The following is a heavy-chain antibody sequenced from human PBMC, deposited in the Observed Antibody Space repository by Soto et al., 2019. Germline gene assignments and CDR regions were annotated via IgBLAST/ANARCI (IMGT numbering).Heavy chain of an antibody. J-gene: IGHJ6*02. D-gene: IGHD6-13*01. V-gene: IGHV3-30*18. CDR1: GFTFSNYG. CDR3: AKVSSNEDYYGMDV. CDR2: ISYDGSNK. Sequence: LRLSCAASGFTFSNYGMHWVRQAPGKGLEWVAVISYDGSNKYYADSVKGRFILSRDNSKNTLYLQINSLRPEDTAVYYCAKVSSNEDYYGMDVWGQGTTVTVSS.